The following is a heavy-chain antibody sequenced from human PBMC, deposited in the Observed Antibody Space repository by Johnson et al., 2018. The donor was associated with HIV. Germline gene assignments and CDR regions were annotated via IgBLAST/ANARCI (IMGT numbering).Heavy chain of an antibody. CDR1: GFTFNSYW. Sequence: VQLVESGGGLVQPGGSLRLSCAASGFTFNSYWMSWVRQAPGKGLEWVANIKKDGSEKYYVDSVKGRFTISRDNAKNSLYLQMNSLRAEDTAGYYCARPYSSSWYEPRDAFDIWGQGTMVTVSS. CDR3: ARPYSSSWYEPRDAFDI. CDR2: IKKDGSEK. D-gene: IGHD6-13*01. J-gene: IGHJ3*02. V-gene: IGHV3-7*05.